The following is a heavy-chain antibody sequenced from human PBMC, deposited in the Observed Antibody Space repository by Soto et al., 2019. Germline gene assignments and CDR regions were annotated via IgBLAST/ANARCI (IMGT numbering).Heavy chain of an antibody. CDR2: IYHSGST. CDR1: GGSISSGGYS. D-gene: IGHD6-6*01. V-gene: IGHV4-30-2*01. J-gene: IGHJ4*02. Sequence: QLQLQESGSGLVKPSQTLSLTCAVSGGSISSGGYSWSWIRQPPGKGLEWIGYIYHSGSTYYNPSTKRRVTLSVDRSKNQFSLKLSSVTAADTAVYYCAGGIAARPLGYWGQGTLVTVSS. CDR3: AGGIAARPLGY.